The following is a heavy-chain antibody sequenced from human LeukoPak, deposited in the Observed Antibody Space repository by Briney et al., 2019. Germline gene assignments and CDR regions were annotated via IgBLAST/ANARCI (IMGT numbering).Heavy chain of an antibody. V-gene: IGHV3-23*01. Sequence: GGSLRLSCAASGFTFSSYAMTWVRRAPGKGLVWVSAISASGGHAYYADSVKGRFTISRDNSQNTLYLQMNSLRVEDTAVYYCAKDISGSYFPRYYFDYWGQGTLVTVSS. CDR1: GFTFSSYA. CDR2: ISASGGHA. J-gene: IGHJ4*02. D-gene: IGHD1-26*01. CDR3: AKDISGSYFPRYYFDY.